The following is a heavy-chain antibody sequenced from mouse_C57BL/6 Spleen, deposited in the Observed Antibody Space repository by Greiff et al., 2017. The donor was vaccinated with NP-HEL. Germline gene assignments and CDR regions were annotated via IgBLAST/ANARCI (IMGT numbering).Heavy chain of an antibody. Sequence: EVKLMESGGGLVQPGGSLKLSCAASGFTFSDYYMYWVRQTPEKRLEWVAYISNGGGSTYYPDTVKGRFTISRDNAKNTLYLQMSRLKSEDTAMYYCARGDYGSSFACWGQGTLVTVSA. D-gene: IGHD1-1*01. CDR1: GFTFSDYY. J-gene: IGHJ3*01. CDR3: ARGDYGSSFAC. V-gene: IGHV5-12*01. CDR2: ISNGGGST.